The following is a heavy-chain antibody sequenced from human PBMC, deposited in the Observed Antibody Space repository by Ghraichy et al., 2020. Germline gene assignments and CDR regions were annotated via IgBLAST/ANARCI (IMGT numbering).Heavy chain of an antibody. J-gene: IGHJ4*02. Sequence: GGSLRLSCAASGFSFSSYWMSWVRQAPGKGLEWVANIKADGSEKYYVDSAKGRFTISRDNAKNSLYLQMNSLRAEDTAVYYCARDRDSSSSYQYYFDCWGQGALVTVSS. CDR2: IKADGSEK. V-gene: IGHV3-7*01. CDR1: GFSFSSYW. D-gene: IGHD6-13*01. CDR3: ARDRDSSSSYQYYFDC.